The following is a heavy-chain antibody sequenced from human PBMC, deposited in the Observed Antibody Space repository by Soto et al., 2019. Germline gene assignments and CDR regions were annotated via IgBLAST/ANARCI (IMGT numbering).Heavy chain of an antibody. J-gene: IGHJ6*02. D-gene: IGHD4-17*01. Sequence: QVQLVESGGGVVQPGRSLRLSCAASGFTFSSYGMHWVRQAPGKGLEWEAVISYDGSNKYYADSVKGRCTISRDNSKNTLYLQMNSLRAEYTAVYYCAKDRATVTSLCGMDVWGQGTTVTVSS. V-gene: IGHV3-30*18. CDR3: AKDRATVTSLCGMDV. CDR2: ISYDGSNK. CDR1: GFTFSSYG.